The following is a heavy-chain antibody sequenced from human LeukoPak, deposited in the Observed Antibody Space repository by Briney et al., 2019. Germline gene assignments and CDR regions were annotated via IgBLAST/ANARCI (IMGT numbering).Heavy chain of an antibody. CDR3: AKGGEWLESHLH. CDR1: GFTFSSYG. CDR2: IRYDGSNK. V-gene: IGHV3-30*02. J-gene: IGHJ4*02. Sequence: PGGSLRLSCAASGFTFSSYGMYWVRQAPGKGLEWVAFIRYDGSNKYYADSVKGRFTISRDNSKNTLYLQMNSLRAEDTAVYYCAKGGEWLESHLHWGQGTLVTVSS. D-gene: IGHD3-3*01.